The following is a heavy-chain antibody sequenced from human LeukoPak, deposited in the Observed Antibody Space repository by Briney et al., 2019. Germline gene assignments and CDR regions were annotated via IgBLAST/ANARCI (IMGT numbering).Heavy chain of an antibody. CDR1: GFTFSSYA. Sequence: GGSLRLSCAASGFTFSSYAMSWVRQAPGKGLEWVSTISGFGENTYYADSVKGRFTISRDNSKRTLSLQMNSLRAEDTAVYYCARGGHFSWFDPWGQGTLVTVSS. CDR3: ARGGHFSWFDP. J-gene: IGHJ5*02. D-gene: IGHD3-10*01. CDR2: ISGFGENT. V-gene: IGHV3-23*01.